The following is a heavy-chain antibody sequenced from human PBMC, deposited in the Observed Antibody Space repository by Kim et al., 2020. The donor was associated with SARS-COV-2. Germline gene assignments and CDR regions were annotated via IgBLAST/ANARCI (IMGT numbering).Heavy chain of an antibody. CDR2: IYYSGST. J-gene: IGHJ5*02. CDR3: ARHDYWWGSGVKGPYNWFDP. D-gene: IGHD2-8*02. V-gene: IGHV4-39*01. Sequence: SETLSLTCTVSGGSISSSSYYWGWIRQPPGKGLEWIGSIYYSGSTYYNPSLKSRVTISVDTSKNQFSLKLSSVTAADTAVYYCARHDYWWGSGVKGPYNWFDPWGQGTLVTVSS. CDR1: GGSISSSSYY.